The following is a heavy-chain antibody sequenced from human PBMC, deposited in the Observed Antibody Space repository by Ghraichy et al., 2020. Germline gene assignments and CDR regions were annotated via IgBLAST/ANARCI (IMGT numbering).Heavy chain of an antibody. V-gene: IGHV1-3*01. Sequence: ASVKVSCKASGYTFTSYAMHWVRQAPGQRLEWMGWINAGNGNTKYSQKFQGRVTITRDTSASTAYMELSSLRSEDTAVYYCARGSTEGYYYYYMDVWGKGTTVTVSS. CDR3: ARGSTEGYYYYYMDV. CDR1: GYTFTSYA. D-gene: IGHD3-10*01. CDR2: INAGNGNT. J-gene: IGHJ6*03.